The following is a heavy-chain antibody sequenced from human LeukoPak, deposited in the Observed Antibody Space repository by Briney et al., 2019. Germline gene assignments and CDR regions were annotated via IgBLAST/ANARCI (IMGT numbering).Heavy chain of an antibody. CDR2: MNPNSGNT. CDR1: GYAFTSYG. CDR3: ARGTHYYGMDV. Sequence: ASVKVSCKASGYAFTSYGITWVRQAPGQGLEWMGWMNPNSGNTGYAQKFQGRVTMTRNTSISTAYMELSSLRSEDTAVYYCARGTHYYGMDVWGQGTTVTVSS. J-gene: IGHJ6*02. V-gene: IGHV1-8*02.